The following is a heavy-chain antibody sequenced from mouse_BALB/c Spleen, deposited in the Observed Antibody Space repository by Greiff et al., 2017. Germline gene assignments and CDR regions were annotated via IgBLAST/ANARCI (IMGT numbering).Heavy chain of an antibody. Sequence: DVQLQESGPSLVKPSQTLSLTCSVTGDSITSGYWNWIRKFPGNKLEYMGYISYSGSTYYNPSLKSRISITRDTSKNQYYLQLNSVTTEDTATYYCARSSTMITTGWYFDVWGAGTTVTVSA. J-gene: IGHJ1*01. D-gene: IGHD2-4*01. CDR1: GDSITSGY. V-gene: IGHV3-8*02. CDR2: ISYSGST. CDR3: ARSSTMITTGWYFDV.